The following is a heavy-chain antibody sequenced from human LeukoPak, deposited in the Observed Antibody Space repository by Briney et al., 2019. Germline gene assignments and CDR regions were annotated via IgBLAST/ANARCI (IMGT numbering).Heavy chain of an antibody. Sequence: PGGSLRLSCAASGFSFTSYAMSWVRQAPGKGLEWVSAISTGGGSTYYADSVKGRFTISRDNAKNSLYLQMNSLRAEDTAVYYCAREANSYGYGAFDYWGQGTLVTVSS. J-gene: IGHJ4*02. CDR3: AREANSYGYGAFDY. D-gene: IGHD5-18*01. V-gene: IGHV3-23*01. CDR1: GFSFTSYA. CDR2: ISTGGGST.